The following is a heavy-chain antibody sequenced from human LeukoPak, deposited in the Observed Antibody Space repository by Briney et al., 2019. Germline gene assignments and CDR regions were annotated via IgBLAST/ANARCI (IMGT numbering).Heavy chain of an antibody. D-gene: IGHD3-3*01. CDR2: IWYDGSNK. Sequence: GGSLRLSCAASGFTFSSYGMHWVRQAPGKGLEWVAVIWYDGSNKYYADSVKGRFTTSRDNSKNTLYLQMNSLRAEDTAVYYCARDVETRYDFWSYFDYWGQGTLVTVSS. V-gene: IGHV3-33*01. J-gene: IGHJ4*02. CDR3: ARDVETRYDFWSYFDY. CDR1: GFTFSSYG.